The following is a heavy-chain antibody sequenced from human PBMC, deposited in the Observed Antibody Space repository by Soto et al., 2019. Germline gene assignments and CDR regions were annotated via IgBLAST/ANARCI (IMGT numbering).Heavy chain of an antibody. CDR2: ISGSGGST. J-gene: IGHJ6*02. D-gene: IGHD1-26*01. CDR3: AKRTVGATRSSYGMDV. CDR1: GFTFSSYA. V-gene: IGHV3-23*01. Sequence: GSLRLSCAASGFTFSSYAMSWVRQAPGKGLEWVSAISGSGGSTYYADSVKGRFTISRDNSKNTLYLQMNSLRAEDTAVYYCAKRTVGATRSSYGMDVWGQGTTLTVSS.